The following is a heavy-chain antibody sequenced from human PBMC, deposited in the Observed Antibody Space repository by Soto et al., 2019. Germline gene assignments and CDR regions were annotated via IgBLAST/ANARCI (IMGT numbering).Heavy chain of an antibody. CDR2: VYYSGAT. D-gene: IGHD3-16*01. CDR1: GDSMATGGHY. Sequence: SETLSLTCTVSGDSMATGGHYYNWIRQVPGKGLEWIGYVYYSGATHYTPSLRARATISRDTSKNQFSLRLISVTAADTALYYCARDKDLQPTVWGFWGQGIQVTSPQ. V-gene: IGHV4-31*03. CDR3: ARDKDLQPTVWGF. J-gene: IGHJ4*02.